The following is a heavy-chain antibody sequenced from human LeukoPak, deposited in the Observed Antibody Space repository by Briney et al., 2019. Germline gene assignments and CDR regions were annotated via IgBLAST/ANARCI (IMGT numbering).Heavy chain of an antibody. CDR3: AKYVSTGWFDP. D-gene: IGHD5/OR15-5a*01. J-gene: IGHJ5*02. CDR2: IYYSGST. CDR1: GGSISSYY. V-gene: IGHV4-59*08. Sequence: SETLSLTCIVSGGSISSYYWSWIRQPPGKGLEWIGHIYYSGSTTYNPSLKSRVTISVDTSKNQFSLKLSSVTAADTAVYYCAKYVSTGWFDPWGQGTLVTVSS.